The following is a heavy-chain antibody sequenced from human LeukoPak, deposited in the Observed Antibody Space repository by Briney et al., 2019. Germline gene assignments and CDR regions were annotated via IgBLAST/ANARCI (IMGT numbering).Heavy chain of an antibody. J-gene: IGHJ4*02. CDR2: SNADGSEE. Sequence: GGSLRLSCVDSGFTFSNSWMSWVRQAPGRGLEWVATSNADGSEESYVESVKGRFTISRNNARNSLFLHMDSLRAEDTAVYYCARDRAYGTFDYWGQGTLVTVSS. CDR1: GFTFSNSW. CDR3: ARDRAYGTFDY. D-gene: IGHD4-17*01. V-gene: IGHV3-7*01.